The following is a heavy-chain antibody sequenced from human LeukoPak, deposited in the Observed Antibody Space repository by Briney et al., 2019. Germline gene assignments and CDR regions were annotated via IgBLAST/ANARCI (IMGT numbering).Heavy chain of an antibody. J-gene: IGHJ5*02. CDR1: GGSISSNSYY. CDR3: ARLGLPATDSSSWYWFDP. V-gene: IGHV4-39*01. D-gene: IGHD6-13*01. Sequence: SETLSLTCAVSGGSISSNSYYWGWIRQPPGKGLEWIGSIYYSGSTYYNPSLKSRVTISVDTSKNQFSLKLSSVTAADTAVYYCARLGLPATDSSSWYWFDPWGQGTLVTVSS. CDR2: IYYSGST.